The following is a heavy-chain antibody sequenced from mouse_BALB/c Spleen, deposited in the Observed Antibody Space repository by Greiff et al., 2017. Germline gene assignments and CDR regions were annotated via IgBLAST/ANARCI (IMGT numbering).Heavy chain of an antibody. CDR3: TRITTVIKYYFDY. CDR1: GYTFTSYW. D-gene: IGHD1-1*01. J-gene: IGHJ2*01. V-gene: IGHV1-5*01. CDR2: IYPGNSDT. Sequence: EVQLQESGTVLARPGASVKMSCKASGYTFTSYWMHWVKQRPGQGLEWIGAIYPGNSDTSYNQKFKGKAKLTAVTSTSTAYMELSSLTNEDSAVYDCTRITTVIKYYFDYWGQGTTLTVSS.